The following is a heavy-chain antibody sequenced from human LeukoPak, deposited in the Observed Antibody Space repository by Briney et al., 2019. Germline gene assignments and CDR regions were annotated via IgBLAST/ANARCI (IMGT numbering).Heavy chain of an antibody. J-gene: IGHJ4*02. V-gene: IGHV4-39*01. CDR3: ARHGNLYYFDY. CDR1: GGSISSSSYY. CDR2: INHSGST. Sequence: SETLSLTCTVSGGSISSSSYYWGWIRQPPGKGLEWIGEINHSGSTNYNPSLKSRVTISVDTSKNQFSLKLSSVTAADTAVYYCARHGNLYYFDYWGQGTLVTVSS.